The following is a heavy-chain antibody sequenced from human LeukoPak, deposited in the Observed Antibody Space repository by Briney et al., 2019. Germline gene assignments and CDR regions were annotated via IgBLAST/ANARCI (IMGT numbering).Heavy chain of an antibody. CDR2: VSTRGNT. CDR1: GVSITSNY. J-gene: IGHJ4*02. V-gene: IGHV4-4*07. D-gene: IGHD2-21*01. CDR3: ARSPGLADIDF. Sequence: SETLSLTCSVSGVSITSNYWTWIRQPAGRGLEWIGRVSTRGNTNYNPPLKSRVTMSVDTPKNLFSLKLTSVTAADTAMYYCARSPGLADIDFWGQGTLVIVSS.